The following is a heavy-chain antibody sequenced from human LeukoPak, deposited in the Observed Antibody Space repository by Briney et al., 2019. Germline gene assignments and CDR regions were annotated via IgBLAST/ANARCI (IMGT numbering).Heavy chain of an antibody. CDR2: IYTSGST. CDR1: GGSISSGSYY. V-gene: IGHV4-61*02. J-gene: IGHJ5*02. D-gene: IGHD4-17*01. Sequence: PSQTLSLTCTVSGGSISSGSYYWSWIRQPAGKGLEWIGRIYTSGSTNYNPSLKSRVTISVDTSKNQFSLKLSSVTAADTAVYYCARDPGTYGDPSTGFDPWGQGTLVTVSS. CDR3: ARDPGTYGDPSTGFDP.